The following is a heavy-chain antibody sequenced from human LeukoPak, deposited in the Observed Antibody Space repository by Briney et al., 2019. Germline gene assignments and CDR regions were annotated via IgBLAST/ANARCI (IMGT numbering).Heavy chain of an antibody. CDR2: IKQDGSDN. Sequence: PGGSLRLSCAASGFTFSNYWMSWVRQAPGKGLEWVANIKQDGSDNYYMDSVRGRFTISRDNAKSSLYLQMDSLGAEDTAVYYCAGDVRWTGGYFDYWGQGTLVTVSS. D-gene: IGHD3-10*02. V-gene: IGHV3-7*01. J-gene: IGHJ4*02. CDR3: AGDVRWTGGYFDY. CDR1: GFTFSNYW.